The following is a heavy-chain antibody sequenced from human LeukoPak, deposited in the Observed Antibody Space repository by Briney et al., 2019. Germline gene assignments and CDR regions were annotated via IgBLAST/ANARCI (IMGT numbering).Heavy chain of an antibody. V-gene: IGHV3-23*01. CDR2: ISGSVGST. D-gene: IGHD3-3*01. CDR1: GFTFCSYA. J-gene: IGHJ4*02. CDR3: AKDLYGAYYDFWSGYSPVDY. Sequence: GGSLRLSCAASGFTFCSYATSWGCHGPREGLEWVSPISGSVGSTYYADSVKGRFTISRDNSKNTLYLQMNSLRAEDTAVYYCAKDLYGAYYDFWSGYSPVDYWGQGTLVTVSS.